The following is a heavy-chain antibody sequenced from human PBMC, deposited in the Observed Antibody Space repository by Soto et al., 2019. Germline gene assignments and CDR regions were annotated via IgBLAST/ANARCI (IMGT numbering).Heavy chain of an antibody. J-gene: IGHJ3*02. Sequence: GGSLRLSCSASGFTFSSYAMHWVRQAPGKGLEYVSAISSNGGSTYYADSVKGRFTISRDNSKNTLYLQMSSLRAEDTAVYYCVKDSGPRDATYYYDSSGPGDIWGQGTMVTVSS. CDR1: GFTFSSYA. V-gene: IGHV3-64D*06. D-gene: IGHD3-22*01. CDR2: ISSNGGST. CDR3: VKDSGPRDATYYYDSSGPGDI.